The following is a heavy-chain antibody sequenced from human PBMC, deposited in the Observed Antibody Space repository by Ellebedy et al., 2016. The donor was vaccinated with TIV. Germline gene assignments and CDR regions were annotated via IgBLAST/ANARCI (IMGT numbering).Heavy chain of an antibody. CDR2: IYTSGST. D-gene: IGHD1-26*01. Sequence: SETLSLTXTVSGGSISSYYWSWIRQPAGKGLEWIGRIYTSGSTNYNPSLKSRVTMSVDTSKNQFSLKLSSVTAADTAVYYCARDEVGATRGPDAFDIWGQGTMVTVSS. V-gene: IGHV4-4*07. J-gene: IGHJ3*02. CDR3: ARDEVGATRGPDAFDI. CDR1: GGSISSYY.